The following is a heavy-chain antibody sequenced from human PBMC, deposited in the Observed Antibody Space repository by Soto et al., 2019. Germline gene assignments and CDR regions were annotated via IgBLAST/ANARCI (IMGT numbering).Heavy chain of an antibody. J-gene: IGHJ6*02. CDR1: GGSFSTYG. CDR3: ARELGKDSTSHYYFYGMDV. CDR2: IIPVFGTE. Sequence: SVKVSCKASGGSFSTYGISWVRQAPGQGLEWMGEIIPVFGTERYAQRFKGRVTITADRSTSTAYMELSSLRSEDTAVYYCARELGKDSTSHYYFYGMDVWGQGTTVTVSS. D-gene: IGHD6-6*01. V-gene: IGHV1-69*06.